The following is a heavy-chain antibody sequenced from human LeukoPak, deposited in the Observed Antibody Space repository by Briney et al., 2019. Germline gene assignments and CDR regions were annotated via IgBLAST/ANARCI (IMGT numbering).Heavy chain of an antibody. J-gene: IGHJ4*02. V-gene: IGHV3-30*02. CDR1: GFSFSRYD. CDR2: IRYDGSNK. CDR3: AKDRQTITIFGVVNTPRANFDY. Sequence: PGGSLRLSCAASGFSFSRYDIHWVRQAPGKGPEWVAFIRYDGSNKNYADSVKGRFTISRDNFMSTVYLQMNSLRAEDTAVYYCAKDRQTITIFGVVNTPRANFDYWGQGTLVTVSS. D-gene: IGHD3-3*01.